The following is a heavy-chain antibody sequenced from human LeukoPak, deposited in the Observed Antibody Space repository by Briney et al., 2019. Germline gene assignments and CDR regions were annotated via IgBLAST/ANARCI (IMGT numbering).Heavy chain of an antibody. V-gene: IGHV3-23*01. CDR1: GFTFSSYA. CDR2: ISGSGGST. D-gene: IGHD5-24*01. CDR3: AKDTGVEMATISGY. J-gene: IGHJ4*02. Sequence: GGSLRLSCAASGFTFSSYAMSWVRQAPGKGLEWVSAISGSGGSTYYADSVKGRFTISRDNSKNTLYLQMNSLRAEDTAVYYCAKDTGVEMATISGYWGQGTLVTVSS.